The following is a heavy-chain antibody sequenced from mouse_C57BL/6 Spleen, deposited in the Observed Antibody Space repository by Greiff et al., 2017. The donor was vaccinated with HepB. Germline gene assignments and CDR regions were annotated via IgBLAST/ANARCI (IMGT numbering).Heavy chain of an antibody. CDR2: INPSTGGT. J-gene: IGHJ3*01. V-gene: IGHV1-42*01. CDR1: GYSFTGYY. Sequence: VQLQQSGPELVKPGASVKISCKASGYSFTGYYMNWVKQSPEKSLEWIGEINPSTGGTTYNQKFKAKATLTVDKSSSTAYMQLKSLTSEDSAVYCCARGGRSKGFAYWGQGTLVTVSA. D-gene: IGHD1-1*01. CDR3: ARGGRSKGFAY.